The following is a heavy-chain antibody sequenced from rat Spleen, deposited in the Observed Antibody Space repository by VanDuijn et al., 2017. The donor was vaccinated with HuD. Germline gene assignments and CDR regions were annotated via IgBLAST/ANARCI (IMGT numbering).Heavy chain of an antibody. CDR3: ARRDTTGIPYYFDY. V-gene: IGHV3-1*01. CDR1: GYSITSSY. Sequence: EVQLQESGPGLVKPSQSLSLTCSVTGYSITSSYRWNWIRKFPGNKMEWIGHISYSGSTSYNPSLKSRISITRDTSKNPFFLQLNSVTTEDTATYYCARRDTTGIPYYFDYWGQGVMVTVSS. J-gene: IGHJ2*01. D-gene: IGHD1-7*01. CDR2: ISYSGST.